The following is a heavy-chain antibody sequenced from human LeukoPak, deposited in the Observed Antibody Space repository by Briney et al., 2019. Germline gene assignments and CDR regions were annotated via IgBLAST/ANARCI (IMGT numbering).Heavy chain of an antibody. CDR2: ISGSGDNT. CDR1: GFTFSSYG. CDR3: AEASVWTMVRVVSYFDD. Sequence: PGGSLRLSCAASGFTFSSYGMTWVRQAPGKGLEWVSGISGSGDNTWYADSVKGRFTISRDNSKKTLYLQMHSLRAEDTAVYYCAEASVWTMVRVVSYFDDWGQGIQVTVSS. V-gene: IGHV3-23*01. J-gene: IGHJ4*02. D-gene: IGHD3-10*01.